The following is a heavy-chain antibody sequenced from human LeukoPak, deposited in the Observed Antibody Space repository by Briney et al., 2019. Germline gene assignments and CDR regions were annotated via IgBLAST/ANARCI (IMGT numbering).Heavy chain of an antibody. V-gene: IGHV4-4*07. CDR2: IYSSGST. Sequence: SETLSLTCTVSGGSMSSYYWSWIRQPAGKGLEWIGRIYSSGSTNYNPSLQSRVTISVDKSKNQFSLKLSSVTAADTAGYYCVRDAYSSGWSLYYFDYWGQGTLVTVSS. CDR3: VRDAYSSGWSLYYFDY. J-gene: IGHJ4*02. D-gene: IGHD6-19*01. CDR1: GGSMSSYY.